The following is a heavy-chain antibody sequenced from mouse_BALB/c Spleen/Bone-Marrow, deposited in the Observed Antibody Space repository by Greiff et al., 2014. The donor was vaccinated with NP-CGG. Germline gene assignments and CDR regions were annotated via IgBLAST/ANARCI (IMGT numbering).Heavy chain of an antibody. V-gene: IGHV1-9*01. Sequence: VQRVESGAELMKPGASVNISCKATGYTFSSYWIEWVKQRPGHGLEWIGEILPGSGSTNYNEKFKGKATFTADTSSDTAYMQLSSLTSEDSAVYYCAREDGLWYFDVWGAGTTVTVSS. CDR2: ILPGSGST. CDR3: AREDGLWYFDV. CDR1: GYTFSSYW. J-gene: IGHJ1*01. D-gene: IGHD1-1*01.